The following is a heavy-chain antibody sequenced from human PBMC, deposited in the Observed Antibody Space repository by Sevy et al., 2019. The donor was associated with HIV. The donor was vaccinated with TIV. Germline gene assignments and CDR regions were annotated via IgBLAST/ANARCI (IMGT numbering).Heavy chain of an antibody. Sequence: GGSLRLSCAASGFSFSSYALHWVRQAPGKGLEYVSAISSNGGSTYYADSVKGRFTISRDNSKNTLYLQMGSLRAEDLAVYSWAREGVGGYSYSLDYWGQGTLVTVSS. V-gene: IGHV3-64*02. D-gene: IGHD5-18*01. CDR3: AREGVGGYSYSLDY. CDR2: ISSNGGST. J-gene: IGHJ4*02. CDR1: GFSFSSYA.